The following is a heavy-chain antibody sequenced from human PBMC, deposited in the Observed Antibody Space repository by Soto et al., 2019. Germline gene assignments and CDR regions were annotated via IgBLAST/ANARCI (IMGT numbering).Heavy chain of an antibody. J-gene: IGHJ4*02. V-gene: IGHV3-30*03. CDR1: GFTFSSYG. CDR3: ADYRSGWYPLDY. Sequence: QVQLVESGGGVVQPGRSLRLSCAASGFTFSSYGMHWVRQAPGKGLEWVAVISYDGSNKYYADSVKGRFTISRDNSKNPLYLQMNSLRAEDAAVYYCADYRSGWYPLDYWGQGTLVTVSS. CDR2: ISYDGSNK. D-gene: IGHD6-19*01.